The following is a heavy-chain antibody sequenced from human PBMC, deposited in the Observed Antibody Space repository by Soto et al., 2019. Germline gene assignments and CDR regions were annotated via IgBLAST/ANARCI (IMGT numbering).Heavy chain of an antibody. J-gene: IGHJ4*02. CDR3: ATDGQHILTGYFDY. CDR2: IIPIFDIA. D-gene: IGHD3-9*01. CDR1: GGTFNNYN. V-gene: IGHV1-69*12. Sequence: QVQLVQSGAEVKKPGSSVKVSCKASGGTFNNYNINWVRQAPGQRLEWMGGIIPIFDIANYAQKFQGRVTITADESTSTAYMELSSLRSEDTAVYYCATDGQHILTGYFDYWGQGTLVTVSS.